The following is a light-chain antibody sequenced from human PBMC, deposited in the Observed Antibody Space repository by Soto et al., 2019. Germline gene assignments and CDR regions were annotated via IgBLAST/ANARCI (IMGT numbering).Light chain of an antibody. CDR3: QRYGSSPLIT. Sequence: DIVMTQSPLSLGVTPGEPASISCRSSQSLLYSVGDNYLNWYQQKPGKAPKLLIYAASSLQSGVPSRFSGSGSGTDFTLTISRLEPEDFAVYFCQRYGSSPLITFGQGTRLEIK. CDR2: AAS. V-gene: IGKV2-28*01. J-gene: IGKJ5*01. CDR1: QSLLYSVGDNY.